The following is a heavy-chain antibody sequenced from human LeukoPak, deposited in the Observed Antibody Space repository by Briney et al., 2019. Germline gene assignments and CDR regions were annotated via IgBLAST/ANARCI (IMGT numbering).Heavy chain of an antibody. CDR3: AKDRDDSSGYNY. V-gene: IGHV3-23*01. CDR2: ISGSGGGT. CDR1: GFTFSSYA. J-gene: IGHJ4*02. Sequence: GGSLRLSCAASGFTFSSYAMSWVRQAPGKGLEWVSAISGSGGGTYYADSVKGRFTISRDNSKNTLYLQMNSLRAEDTAVYYCAKDRDDSSGYNYWGQGTLVTVSS. D-gene: IGHD3-22*01.